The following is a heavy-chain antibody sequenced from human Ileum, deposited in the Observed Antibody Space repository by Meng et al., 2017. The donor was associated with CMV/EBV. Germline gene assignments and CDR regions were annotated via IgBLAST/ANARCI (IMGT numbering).Heavy chain of an antibody. V-gene: IGHV4-39*07. CDR2: IYFTGST. CDR1: GGSISSTSYY. J-gene: IGHJ4*02. CDR3: ARDSDFWTTSRFDY. D-gene: IGHD3-3*01. Sequence: SGGSISSTSYYGGWIRQPPGKGLEWIGSIYFTGSTYYNPSLKSRVTISVDTSKNQFSLRLSSVTAADTAVYYCARDSDFWTTSRFDYWGQSTLVTVSS.